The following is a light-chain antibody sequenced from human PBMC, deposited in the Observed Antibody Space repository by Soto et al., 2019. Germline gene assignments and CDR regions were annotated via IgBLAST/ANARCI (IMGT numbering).Light chain of an antibody. V-gene: IGKV3-15*01. CDR3: QQYNNWPRT. CDR1: QSVSSN. J-gene: IGKJ4*01. CDR2: GAS. Sequence: EIVVTQSPVTLSVSPGERATLSCRASQSVSSNLAWYQQKPGQAPRLLIYGASTRATGIPARFSGSGSGTDFTLTISGLQSEDFAVYYCQQYNNWPRTFGGGTKVDIK.